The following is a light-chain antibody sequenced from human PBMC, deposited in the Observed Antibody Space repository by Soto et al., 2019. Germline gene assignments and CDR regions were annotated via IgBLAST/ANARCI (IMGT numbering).Light chain of an antibody. CDR3: QHYNSYSEA. J-gene: IGKJ1*01. V-gene: IGKV1-5*03. CDR1: QALGRW. CDR2: KAS. Sequence: DIQMTQSPSTLSGSVGDRVTISCRASQALGRWLAWYQQKPGKAPRLLIYKASTLTSGIPSGFSGSGSGTEFTLTISRLQPDDFATYYCQHYNSYSEAFGQGTKVDIK.